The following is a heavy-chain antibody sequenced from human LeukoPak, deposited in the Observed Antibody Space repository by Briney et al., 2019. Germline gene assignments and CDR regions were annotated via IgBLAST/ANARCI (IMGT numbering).Heavy chain of an antibody. Sequence: GGSLRLSCAASGFTFSNYAMNWVRQAPGKGLEWVSAISGSGGSTYYADSVKGRFTISRDSSKNILYLQMNSLRAEDTAIYYCAKDLLRYYGSGSPFDYFDYWGQGTLVTVSS. CDR3: AKDLLRYYGSGSPFDYFDY. J-gene: IGHJ4*02. D-gene: IGHD3-10*01. V-gene: IGHV3-23*01. CDR1: GFTFSNYA. CDR2: ISGSGGST.